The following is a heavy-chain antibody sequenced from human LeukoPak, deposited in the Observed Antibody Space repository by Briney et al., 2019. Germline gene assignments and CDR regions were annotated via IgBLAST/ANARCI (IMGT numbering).Heavy chain of an antibody. V-gene: IGHV3-23*01. J-gene: IGHJ4*02. CDR2: ISDSGGST. Sequence: GGSLRLSRAASGFTFSSYAMSWVRQAPGKGLEWVSAISDSGGSTYYADSVKGRLTISRHNSKNTLYLQMNSLRADDTAVYYCAKRVGDYWGQGTLVTVSS. CDR1: GFTFSSYA. D-gene: IGHD3-10*01. CDR3: AKRVGDY.